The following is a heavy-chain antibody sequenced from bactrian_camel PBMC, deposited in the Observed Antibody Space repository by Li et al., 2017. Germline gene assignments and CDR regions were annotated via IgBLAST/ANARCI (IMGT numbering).Heavy chain of an antibody. D-gene: IGHD2*01. J-gene: IGHJ4*01. Sequence: HVQLVESGGGSVQAGGSLRLSCTTSGVSFESSPMYWYRQPPGKECELISRISSDGSTHYADSVKGRFTIPQDTPKNTVYLLMNSLTPEDTAMYYCAASLMPISDGYCVGSSLYNDWGQGTRSPSP. CDR2: ISSDGST. CDR1: GVSFESSP. CDR3: AASLMPISDGYCVGSSLYND. V-gene: IGHV3S55*01.